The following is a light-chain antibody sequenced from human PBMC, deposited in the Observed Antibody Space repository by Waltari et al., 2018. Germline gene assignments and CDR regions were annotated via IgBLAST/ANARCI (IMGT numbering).Light chain of an antibody. CDR3: QKYGTLPAT. Sequence: LSPGERATLSCRASQSVSRTLAWYQQKPGQAPRLLIYDASSRATGIPDRFSGSGSGTDFSLTISRLEPEDFAVYYCQKYGTLPATFGQGTKVEIK. CDR1: QSVSRT. V-gene: IGKV3-20*01. CDR2: DAS. J-gene: IGKJ1*01.